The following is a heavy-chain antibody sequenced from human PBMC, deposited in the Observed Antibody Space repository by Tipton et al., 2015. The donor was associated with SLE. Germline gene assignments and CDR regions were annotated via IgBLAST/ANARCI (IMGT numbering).Heavy chain of an antibody. CDR1: GGSISSSSYN. Sequence: TLSLTCTVSGGSISSSSYNWGWIRQPPGKGLEWIGSVYYSGSTYYNPSLKSRVTISVDMSKNQFSLKLTSVTAADTATYYCARGYCSSGNCYMGLDVWGQGTTVTVSS. CDR3: ARGYCSSGNCYMGLDV. J-gene: IGHJ6*02. V-gene: IGHV4-39*07. CDR2: VYYSGST. D-gene: IGHD2-15*01.